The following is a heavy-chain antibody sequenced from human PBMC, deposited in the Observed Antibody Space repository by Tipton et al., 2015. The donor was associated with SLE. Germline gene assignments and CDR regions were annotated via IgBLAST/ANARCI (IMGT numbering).Heavy chain of an antibody. V-gene: IGHV4-61*09. CDR2: IYTSGST. CDR1: GGSITSGTYY. Sequence: TLSLTCSVSGGSITSGTYYWSWIRQPAGKGLEGIGHIYTSGSTKYNPSLQSRVTISVDTSKNQFSLKLSFVTAADTAVYYCARGLAMVRGDSMDYWGQGTLVTVSS. J-gene: IGHJ4*02. CDR3: ARGLAMVRGDSMDY. D-gene: IGHD3-10*01.